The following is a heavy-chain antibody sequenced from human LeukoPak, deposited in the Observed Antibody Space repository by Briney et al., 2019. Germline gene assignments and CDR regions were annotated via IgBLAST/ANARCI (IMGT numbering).Heavy chain of an antibody. V-gene: IGHV4-59*01. CDR2: INHSGNT. Sequence: PETLSLTCSVSGGSLCSYLWSWIRQPPGKELEWIGYINHSGNTYYHPSLKSRVTISVDTSKSQRSLKLSSVTAADTAVYYCARGQGSGSYYLDYGGQGTLVTVSS. CDR3: ARGQGSGSYYLDY. D-gene: IGHD1-26*01. J-gene: IGHJ4*02. CDR1: GGSLCSYL.